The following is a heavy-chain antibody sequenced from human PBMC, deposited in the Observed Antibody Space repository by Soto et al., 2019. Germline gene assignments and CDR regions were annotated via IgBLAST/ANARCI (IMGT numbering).Heavy chain of an antibody. CDR3: AKGRGGSGSLTPRVDF. J-gene: IGHJ4*02. D-gene: IGHD3-10*01. V-gene: IGHV3-23*01. CDR1: GFTFHNYA. CDR2: ISGGGDTT. Sequence: EVQLLESGGGLVQPGGSLRLSCAASGFTFHNYAMTWVRQAPGKGLEWGSAISGGGDTTSYADSVKGRFTVSRDGSKNTLDLQMSSLRAEDTALYYCAKGRGGSGSLTPRVDFWGQGTLVTVSS.